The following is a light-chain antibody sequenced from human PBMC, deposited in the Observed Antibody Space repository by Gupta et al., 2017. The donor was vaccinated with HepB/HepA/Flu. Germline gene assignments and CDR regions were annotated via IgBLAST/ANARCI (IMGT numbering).Light chain of an antibody. CDR2: DAS. CDR3: QRRINWPT. CDR1: QSVSSY. Sequence: EIVLTQSPATLSLSPGGRATLSCRASQSVSSYVAWYQQKPGQAPRLLICDASTRATGIPARFSGSGSGTDFTLTISSLEPEDSAVYPCQRRINWPTFGPGTKVDIK. V-gene: IGKV3-11*01. J-gene: IGKJ3*01.